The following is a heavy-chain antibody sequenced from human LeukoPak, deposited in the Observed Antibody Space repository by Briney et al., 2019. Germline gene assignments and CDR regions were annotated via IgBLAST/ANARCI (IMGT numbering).Heavy chain of an antibody. V-gene: IGHV4-39*07. J-gene: IGHJ4*02. CDR3: ARDRNTVPFDY. Sequence: SETLSLTCTVSGGSISSSSYYWGWIRQPPGKGLEWIGSIYYSGSTYYNPSLKSRVTISVDTSKNQFSLKLSSVTAADTAVYYCARDRNTVPFDYWGQGTLVTVSS. D-gene: IGHD4-17*01. CDR2: IYYSGST. CDR1: GGSISSSSYY.